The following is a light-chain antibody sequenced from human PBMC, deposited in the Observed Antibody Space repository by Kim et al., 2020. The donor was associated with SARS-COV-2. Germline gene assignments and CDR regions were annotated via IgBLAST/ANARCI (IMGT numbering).Light chain of an antibody. Sequence: GQRVTISCAGSSSNIGSITVTWYQQRPGTAPKLLIYSNNQRPSGVPDRFSGSKSGTSASLAISGLQSEDEADYYCAAWDDSLNGWVFGGGTQLTVL. CDR3: AAWDDSLNGWV. J-gene: IGLJ3*02. CDR2: SNN. V-gene: IGLV1-44*01. CDR1: SSNIGSIT.